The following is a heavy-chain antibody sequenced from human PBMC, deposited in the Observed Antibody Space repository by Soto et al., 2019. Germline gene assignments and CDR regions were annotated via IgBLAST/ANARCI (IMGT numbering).Heavy chain of an antibody. D-gene: IGHD2-2*01. J-gene: IGHJ6*02. V-gene: IGHV3-48*03. CDR3: ASVYCSPSDCYDRYRGRDV. CDR2: ISSSGSTI. Sequence: GGSLRLSCAASGPTFSSYEMNWVRQAPGKGLEWVSYISSSGSTIYYADSVKGRFTISRDNAKNSLYLQMNSLRAEDTAVYYCASVYCSPSDCYDRYRGRDVWGQGTRVTVSS. CDR1: GPTFSSYE.